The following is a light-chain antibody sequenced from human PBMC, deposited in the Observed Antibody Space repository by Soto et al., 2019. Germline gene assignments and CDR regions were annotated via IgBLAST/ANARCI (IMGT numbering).Light chain of an antibody. CDR2: GAS. Sequence: EIVLTQSPGTLSLSPGERATLSCRATQSVNSNYLAWYQQKPGQAPRLLIYGASSRATGIPDRFSGSGSGTDFTLTISRLEPEDLAVYYCQQYSNSPRTFGPGTKVDIK. J-gene: IGKJ3*01. CDR1: QSVNSNY. CDR3: QQYSNSPRT. V-gene: IGKV3-20*01.